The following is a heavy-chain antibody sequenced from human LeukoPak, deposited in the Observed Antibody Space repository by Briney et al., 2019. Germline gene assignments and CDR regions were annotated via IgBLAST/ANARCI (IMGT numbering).Heavy chain of an antibody. D-gene: IGHD3-16*02. Sequence: PGGFLRLSCAASGFTFSSFAMSWVRQAPGKGLEWISVISASGGSTYCADSVKGRFTISGDNSKNTLHLQMNSLRAEDTAVYYCAKGISIYSYFDNWGQGTLVTVSS. V-gene: IGHV3-23*01. CDR2: ISASGGST. CDR1: GFTFSSFA. CDR3: AKGISIYSYFDN. J-gene: IGHJ4*02.